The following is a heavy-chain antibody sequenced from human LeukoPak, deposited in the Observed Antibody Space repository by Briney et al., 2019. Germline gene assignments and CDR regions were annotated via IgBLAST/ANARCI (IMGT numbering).Heavy chain of an antibody. CDR1: GFTFSSYA. CDR3: AREYPDNGDGWGY. D-gene: IGHD1-1*01. Sequence: GGSLRLSCSASGFTFSSYAMHWVRQAPGKGLEYVSAISSNGGSTYYADSVKGRFTISRDNSKNTLYLQMSSLRAEDTAVYYCAREYPDNGDGWGYWGQGTLVTVSS. V-gene: IGHV3-64D*06. J-gene: IGHJ4*02. CDR2: ISSNGGST.